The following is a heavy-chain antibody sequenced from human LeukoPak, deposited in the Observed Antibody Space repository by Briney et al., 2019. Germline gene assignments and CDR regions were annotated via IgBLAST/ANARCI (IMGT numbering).Heavy chain of an antibody. CDR3: ARVQVATHSFDI. V-gene: IGHV3-48*01. D-gene: IGHD5-12*01. Sequence: PGGSLRLSCAASGFTFSRYSMNWVRQAPGKGLEWVSYISGSSTTIYYADSVKGRFTISRDNAKNSLSLQMNSLRAEDTAVYYCARVQVATHSFDIWGQGTMVTVSS. J-gene: IGHJ3*02. CDR2: ISGSSTTI. CDR1: GFTFSRYS.